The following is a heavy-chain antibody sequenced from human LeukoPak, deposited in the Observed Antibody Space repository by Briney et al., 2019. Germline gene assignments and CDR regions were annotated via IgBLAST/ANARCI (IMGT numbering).Heavy chain of an antibody. J-gene: IGHJ4*02. CDR1: GGSFSGYY. D-gene: IGHD3-3*01. CDR3: ARELYYDFWRGYTYYFDY. CDR2: INHSGGT. Sequence: PSETLSLTCVVYGGSFSGYYWSWIRQPPAKGLEWIGEINHSGGTNYNPSLKSRVTISVDTSKNQFSLKLSSVTAADTAVYYCARELYYDFWRGYTYYFDYWGQGTLVTVSS. V-gene: IGHV4-34*01.